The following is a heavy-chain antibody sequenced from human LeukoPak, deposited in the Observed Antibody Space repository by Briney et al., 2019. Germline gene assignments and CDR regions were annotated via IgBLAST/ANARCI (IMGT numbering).Heavy chain of an antibody. Sequence: GGSLRLSCAASGFTFSSYWMSWVRQAPGKGLEWVANIKQDGSEKNYVDSVKGGFTISRDNARNSLYLQMNSLRAEDTAVYYCASPPSLLRKHDAFHIWGRGTLVTVSS. CDR2: IKQDGSEK. J-gene: IGHJ3*02. D-gene: IGHD2-15*01. V-gene: IGHV3-7*01. CDR3: ASPPSLLRKHDAFHI. CDR1: GFTFSSYW.